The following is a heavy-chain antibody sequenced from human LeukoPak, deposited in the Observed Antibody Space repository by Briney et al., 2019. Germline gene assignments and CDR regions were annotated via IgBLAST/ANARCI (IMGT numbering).Heavy chain of an antibody. CDR2: IWYDGSNK. CDR1: GFTFSNYG. V-gene: IGHV3-33*06. D-gene: IGHD2/OR15-2a*01. Sequence: PGGSLRLSCAASGFTFSNYGMHWVRQPPGKGLEWVAVIWYDGSNKYYADSVKSRFTISRDNSKNTLYLQMNSLRAEDTAVYYCAKDGENWGQGTLVTVSS. CDR3: AKDGEN. J-gene: IGHJ4*02.